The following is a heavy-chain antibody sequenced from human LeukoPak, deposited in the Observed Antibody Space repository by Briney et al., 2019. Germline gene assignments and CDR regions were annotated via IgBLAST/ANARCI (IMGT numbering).Heavy chain of an antibody. CDR2: INQDGSET. Sequence: GGSLRLSCAASGFTFSSYAMSWVRQAPGKGLEWVANINQDGSETYYVDSLNGRFTVSKDNAKQSLYLQMNSLRAEDTAVYYCARSEGKGVVGYWGQGTLVTVSS. V-gene: IGHV3-7*01. CDR3: ARSEGKGVVGY. CDR1: GFTFSSYA. J-gene: IGHJ4*02. D-gene: IGHD1-14*01.